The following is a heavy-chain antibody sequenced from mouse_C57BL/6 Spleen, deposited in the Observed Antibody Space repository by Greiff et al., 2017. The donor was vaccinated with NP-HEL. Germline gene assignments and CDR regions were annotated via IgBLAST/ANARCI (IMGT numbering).Heavy chain of an antibody. CDR1: GYTFTSYW. CDR2: IDPSDSYT. CDR3: ARGPYYSNYGDAMDY. V-gene: IGHV1-69*01. Sequence: QVHVKQPGAELVMPGASVKLSCKASGYTFTSYWMHWVKQRPGQGLEWIGEIDPSDSYTNYNQKFKGKSTLTVDKSSSTAYMQLSSLTSEDSAVYYCARGPYYSNYGDAMDYWGQGTSVTVSS. J-gene: IGHJ4*01. D-gene: IGHD2-5*01.